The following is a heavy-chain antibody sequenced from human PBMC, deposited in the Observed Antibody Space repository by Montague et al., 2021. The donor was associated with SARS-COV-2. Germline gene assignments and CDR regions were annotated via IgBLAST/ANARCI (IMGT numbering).Heavy chain of an antibody. CDR1: GGSISSYY. CDR2: IYYSGST. CDR3: ARDKVAGRGYYLEY. D-gene: IGHD6-19*01. V-gene: IGHV4-59*01. J-gene: IGHJ4*02. Sequence: SETLSLTCTVSGGSISSYYWSWIRQPPGKGLEWIGYIYYSGSTNYNPSLKSRVSMSVDTSKNQFSLHLSSVTAADTAVYYCARDKVAGRGYYLEYWGQGTRSPSPQ.